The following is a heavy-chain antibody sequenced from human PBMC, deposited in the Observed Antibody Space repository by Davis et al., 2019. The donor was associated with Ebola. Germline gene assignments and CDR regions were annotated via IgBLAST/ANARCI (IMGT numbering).Heavy chain of an antibody. J-gene: IGHJ4*02. CDR3: AKDPRTTRLGAIFDY. V-gene: IGHV1-2*04. CDR1: GYTFTGYY. Sequence: ASVKVSCKASGYTFTGYYMHWVRQAPGQGLEWMGWINPNSGGTNYAQKFQGWVTMTRDTSISTAYMELSRLRSDDTAVYYCAKDPRTTRLGAIFDYWGQGTLVTVSS. D-gene: IGHD1-26*01. CDR2: INPNSGGT.